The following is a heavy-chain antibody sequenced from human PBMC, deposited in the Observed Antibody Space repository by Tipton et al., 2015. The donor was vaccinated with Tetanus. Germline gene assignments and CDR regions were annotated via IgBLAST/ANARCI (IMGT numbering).Heavy chain of an antibody. CDR1: GFTFRRYG. CDR2: VAYDGNNK. CDR3: ARDGFYYGSGSYYRAF. Sequence: SLRLSCAASGFTFRRYGMHWLRQAPGKGLEWVALVAYDGNNKYYADSVKGRFTISRDNSKDTLYLQMNSLRPEDTAVYYCARDGFYYGSGSYYRAFWGQGTLVTVSP. D-gene: IGHD3-10*01. V-gene: IGHV3-30*03. J-gene: IGHJ4*02.